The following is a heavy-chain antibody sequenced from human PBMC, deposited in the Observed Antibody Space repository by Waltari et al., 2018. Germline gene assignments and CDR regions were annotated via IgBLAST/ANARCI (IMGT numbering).Heavy chain of an antibody. D-gene: IGHD1-26*01. Sequence: QVQLQESGPGLVKPSETLSLTCTVSGGSISSYYWSWIRQPPGKGLEWIGYIYYSGSTNYHPSLKSRVPISVDTSKNQFSLKLSSVTAADTAVYYCARGRAVYFGSYPRYYFDYCGQGTLVTVSS. CDR1: GGSISSYY. V-gene: IGHV4-59*01. CDR3: ARGRAVYFGSYPRYYFDY. J-gene: IGHJ4*02. CDR2: IYYSGST.